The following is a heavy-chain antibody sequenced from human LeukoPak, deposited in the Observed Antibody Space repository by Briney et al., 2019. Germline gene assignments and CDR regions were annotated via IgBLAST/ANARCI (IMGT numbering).Heavy chain of an antibody. D-gene: IGHD2-21*02. V-gene: IGHV4-59*01. CDR1: GGSISSYY. CDR2: IYYSGST. J-gene: IGHJ4*02. Sequence: SETLSLTCTVSGGSISSYYWSWIRQPPGKGLEWLGYIYYSGSTNYNPSLKSRVTISVDTSKNQFSLKLSSVTAADTAVYYCARDCGGDCYKGGFDYWGQGTLVTVSS. CDR3: ARDCGGDCYKGGFDY.